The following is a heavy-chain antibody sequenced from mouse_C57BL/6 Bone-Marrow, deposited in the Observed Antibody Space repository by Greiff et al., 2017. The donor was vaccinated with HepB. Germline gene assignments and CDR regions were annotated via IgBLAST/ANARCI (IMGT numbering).Heavy chain of an antibody. CDR2: ISYDGSN. J-gene: IGHJ2*01. Sequence: EVQLVESGPGLVKPSQSLSLTCSVTGYSITSGYYWNWIRQFPGNKLEWMGYISYDGSNNYNPSLKNRISITRDTSKNQFFLKLNSVTTEDTATYYCARHGYYSYYFDYWGQGTTLTVSS. D-gene: IGHD2-3*01. CDR3: ARHGYYSYYFDY. CDR1: GYSITSGYY. V-gene: IGHV3-6*01.